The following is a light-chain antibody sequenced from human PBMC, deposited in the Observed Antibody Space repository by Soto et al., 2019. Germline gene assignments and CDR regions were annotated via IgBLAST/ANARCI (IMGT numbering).Light chain of an antibody. CDR2: KAS. J-gene: IGKJ1*01. CDR1: QSISSW. V-gene: IGKV1-5*03. CDR3: QQYNGYSRT. Sequence: DIPMTQSPSTLSASVGDRVTITCRASQSISSWLAWYQQKPGKAPKLLIYKASSLESGVPSRFSGSGSGTEFTLTISSLQPDDFATYYCQQYNGYSRTFGQGTKVDIK.